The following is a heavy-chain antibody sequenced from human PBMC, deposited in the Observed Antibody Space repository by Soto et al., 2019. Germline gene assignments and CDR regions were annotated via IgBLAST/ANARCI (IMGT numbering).Heavy chain of an antibody. CDR2: INPSGGST. V-gene: IGHV1-46*01. CDR3: ARVGYCSSTSCYDWFDP. D-gene: IGHD2-2*01. Sequence: QVQLVQSGAEVKKPGASVKVSCKASGYTFTSYYMHWVRQAPGQGLEWMGIINPSGGSTSYAQKFEGRVTMTRDTYTSTVYMELSSLRSEDTAVYYCARVGYCSSTSCYDWFDPWGQGTLVTVSS. CDR1: GYTFTSYY. J-gene: IGHJ5*02.